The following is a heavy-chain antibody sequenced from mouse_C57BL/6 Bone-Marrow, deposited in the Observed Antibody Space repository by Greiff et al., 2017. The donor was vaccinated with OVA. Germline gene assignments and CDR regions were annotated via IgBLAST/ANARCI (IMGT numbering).Heavy chain of an antibody. J-gene: IGHJ4*01. CDR3: ARSITTVAYYYAMDY. Sequence: QVQLQQSGAELVRPGTSVKVSCKASGYAFTNYLIEWVKQRPGQGLEWIGVINPGSGGTNYNEKFKGKATLTADKSSSTAYMQLSSLTSEDSAVYFCARSITTVAYYYAMDYWGKGTSVTVSS. CDR2: INPGSGGT. CDR1: GYAFTNYL. V-gene: IGHV1-54*01. D-gene: IGHD1-1*01.